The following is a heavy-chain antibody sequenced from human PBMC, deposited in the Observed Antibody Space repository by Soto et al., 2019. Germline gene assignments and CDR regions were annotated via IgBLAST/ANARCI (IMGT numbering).Heavy chain of an antibody. CDR2: IWYDGSNK. Sequence: GGTLRLSCAASGVTFSSYGMHWARQAPGKGLEWVAVIWYDGSNKYYADSVKGRFTISRDNSKNKLYLQMISLRAEDRAVYYCAIDSVVHFWVVSIPSWYYVMAVWAQGPTVPVSS. CDR3: AIDSVVHFWVVSIPSWYYVMAV. D-gene: IGHD3-3*02. V-gene: IGHV3-33*01. CDR1: GVTFSSYG. J-gene: IGHJ6*02.